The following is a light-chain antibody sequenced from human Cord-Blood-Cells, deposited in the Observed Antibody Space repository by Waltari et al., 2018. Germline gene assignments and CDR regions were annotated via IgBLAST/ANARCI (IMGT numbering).Light chain of an antibody. CDR2: DAS. J-gene: IGKJ1*01. CDR1: QSISSW. CDR3: QQYNSYSST. V-gene: IGKV1-5*01. Sequence: DIQMTQSPSTLSASVGDRVTITCRASQSISSWLAWYQQKPGKAPKLLIYDASSLESGVPSRFSDSGSGTEFTLTISSLQPDDFATYYCQQYNSYSSTFGQGTKVEIK.